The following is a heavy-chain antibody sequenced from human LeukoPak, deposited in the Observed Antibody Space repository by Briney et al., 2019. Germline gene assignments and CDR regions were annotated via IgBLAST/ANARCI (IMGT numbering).Heavy chain of an antibody. CDR3: AKGQLDPNWFDP. D-gene: IGHD6-13*01. V-gene: IGHV3-23*01. Sequence: GGSLRLSCAASGFTFSSYAMSWVRQAPGKGLERVSAISGSGGSTYYADSVKGRFTISRDNSKNTLYLQMNSLRAEDTAVYYCAKGQLDPNWFDPWGQGTLVTVSS. CDR2: ISGSGGST. CDR1: GFTFSSYA. J-gene: IGHJ5*02.